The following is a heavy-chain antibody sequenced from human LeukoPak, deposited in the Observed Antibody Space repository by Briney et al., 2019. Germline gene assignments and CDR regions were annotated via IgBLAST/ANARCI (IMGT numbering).Heavy chain of an antibody. CDR1: GHSFTSYW. Sequence: GESLKISCKGSGHSFTSYWIGWVRQMPGKGLEWMGVIYPGDSDTRNSPSFQGQVTISADKSISTAYLQWSSLEASDTAMYYCARLAGSGGSCYRCFDYWGQGTLVTVSP. CDR2: IYPGDSDT. CDR3: ARLAGSGGSCYRCFDY. V-gene: IGHV5-51*01. J-gene: IGHJ4*02. D-gene: IGHD2-15*01.